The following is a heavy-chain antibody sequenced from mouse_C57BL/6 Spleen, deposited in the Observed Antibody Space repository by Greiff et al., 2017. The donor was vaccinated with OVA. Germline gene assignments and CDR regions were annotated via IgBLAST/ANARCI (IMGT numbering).Heavy chain of an antibody. J-gene: IGHJ3*01. CDR1: GYTFTSYW. CDR2: IHPNSGST. Sequence: QVQLQQPGAELVKPGASVKLSCKASGYTFTSYWMHWVKQRPGQGLEWIGMIHPNSGSTNYNEKFKSKATLTVDKSSSTAYLQLSSLTSADSAVYYCASSYYDYDPFFAYWGQGTLVTVSA. V-gene: IGHV1-64*01. D-gene: IGHD2-4*01. CDR3: ASSYYDYDPFFAY.